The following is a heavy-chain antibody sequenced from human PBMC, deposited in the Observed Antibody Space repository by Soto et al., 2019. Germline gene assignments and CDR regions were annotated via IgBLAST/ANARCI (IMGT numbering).Heavy chain of an antibody. D-gene: IGHD6-25*01. J-gene: IGHJ5*02. CDR1: GGSISSLNYY. Sequence: SETLSLTCTVSGGSISSLNYYWGWIRQPPGKGLEWIGSIHYSGSTYYNPSLKSRVTISVDTSKNRFSLKVSSVIAADTAVYYCARQAMRLPARHNWFDPWGQGTLVTVSS. V-gene: IGHV4-39*01. CDR3: ARQAMRLPARHNWFDP. CDR2: IHYSGST.